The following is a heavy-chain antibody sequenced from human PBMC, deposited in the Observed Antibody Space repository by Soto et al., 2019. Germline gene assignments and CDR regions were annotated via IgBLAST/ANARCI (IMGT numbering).Heavy chain of an antibody. CDR2: IKPDGSES. Sequence: GGSLRLSCAASGFIFSNYYMMWVRQAPGKGLEWVANIKPDGSESHYVDSVKGRFTISRDNAKNSLFLQMDSLRVEDTAVYYCASGSGFDYWGQGTLVTVSS. J-gene: IGHJ4*02. CDR3: ASGSGFDY. V-gene: IGHV3-7*01. CDR1: GFIFSNYY.